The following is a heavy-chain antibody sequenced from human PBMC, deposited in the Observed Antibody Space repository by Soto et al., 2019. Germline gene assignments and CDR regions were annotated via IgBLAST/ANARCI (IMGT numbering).Heavy chain of an antibody. Sequence: QVQLQESGPGLVKASETLSLTCAVSGDSISSGAWWSWVRQSPGKGLQWIGEIYHSGNTRNNPSLKSRVTMSVDKSNNQFSLNLMSVTAADTATYYCARGGPVSVSPAWQLLGYFDYWGQGTLVTVSS. CDR1: GDSISSGAW. CDR2: IYHSGNT. V-gene: IGHV4-4*02. J-gene: IGHJ4*02. CDR3: ARGGPVSVSPAWQLLGYFDY. D-gene: IGHD2-15*01.